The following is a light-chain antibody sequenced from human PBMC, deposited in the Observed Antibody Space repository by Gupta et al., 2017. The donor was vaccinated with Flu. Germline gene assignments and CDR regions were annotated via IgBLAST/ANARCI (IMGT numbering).Light chain of an antibody. CDR3: QQYRT. CDR1: QSISSW. CDR2: KAS. J-gene: IGKJ1*01. V-gene: IGKV1-5*03. Sequence: DIQMPQSPSTLSASVGDRVTITCRASQSISSWLAWYQQKPGKAPNLLIYKASSLESGVPSRFSGSGSGTEFTLTISSLQPDDFATYYCQQYRTFGQGTKVEIK.